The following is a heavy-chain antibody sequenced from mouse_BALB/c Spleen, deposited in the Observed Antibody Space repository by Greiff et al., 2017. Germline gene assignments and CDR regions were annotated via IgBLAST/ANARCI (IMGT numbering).Heavy chain of an antibody. CDR2: IHPGSGST. Sequence: QVQLQQSGPELVKPGASVKMSCKASGYTFTDYVISWVKQRTGQGLEWIGEIHPGSGSTYYNEKFKGKATLTADKSSNNAYMQLSSLTSEDSAVYCCTTGGEGDFDDWGQGTTLTVSS. CDR3: TTGGEGDFDD. CDR1: GYTFTDYV. J-gene: IGHJ2*01. V-gene: IGHV1-77*01.